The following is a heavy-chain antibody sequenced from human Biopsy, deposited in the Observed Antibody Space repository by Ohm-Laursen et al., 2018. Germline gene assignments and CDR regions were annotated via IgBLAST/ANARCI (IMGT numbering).Heavy chain of an antibody. Sequence: SETLSLTCTVSGGSIGSFLWSWIRQPPGKGLEWIGYIYYSGSTNYNPSLRSRVTISVDRSKNQFSLELSSVTAADTAAYYCARVGAGAPSIDYFDYWGQGALVTVSS. CDR3: ARVGAGAPSIDYFDY. J-gene: IGHJ4*02. CDR2: IYYSGST. V-gene: IGHV4-59*01. CDR1: GGSIGSFL. D-gene: IGHD1-26*01.